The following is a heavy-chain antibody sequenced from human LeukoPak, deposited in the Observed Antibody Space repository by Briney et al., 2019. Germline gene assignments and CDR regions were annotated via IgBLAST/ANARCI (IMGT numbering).Heavy chain of an antibody. V-gene: IGHV4-59*01. D-gene: IGHD2-8*01. J-gene: IGHJ3*02. CDR1: GGSISSYY. CDR3: TRSTNLEAFDI. Sequence: SETLSLTCTVSGGSISSYYWSWIRQPPGEGLEWIGYIYYSGSTNYNPSLKSRVTVSVDTSKNQCSLKLNSVTTADTAVYYCTRSTNLEAFDIWGQGTMVTVSS. CDR2: IYYSGST.